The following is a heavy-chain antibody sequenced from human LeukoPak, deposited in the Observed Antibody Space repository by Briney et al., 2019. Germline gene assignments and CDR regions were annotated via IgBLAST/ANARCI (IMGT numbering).Heavy chain of an antibody. J-gene: IGHJ2*01. Sequence: ASVKVSCKASGYTFTSYGISWARQAPGQGLEWMGWISAYNGNTNYAQKLQGRVTMTTDTSTSTAYMELRSLRSDDTAVYYCARDRIQLWLGYFDLWGRGTLVTVSS. V-gene: IGHV1-18*01. CDR3: ARDRIQLWLGYFDL. CDR2: ISAYNGNT. D-gene: IGHD5-18*01. CDR1: GYTFTSYG.